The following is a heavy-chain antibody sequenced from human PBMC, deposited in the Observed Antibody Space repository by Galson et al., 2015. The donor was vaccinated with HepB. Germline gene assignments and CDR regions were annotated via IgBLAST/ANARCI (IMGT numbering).Heavy chain of an antibody. CDR3: ARKLYSNGYYYYHGLDV. CDR2: ISGSGSST. V-gene: IGHV3-23*01. J-gene: IGHJ6*02. CDR1: GFTFSSYV. Sequence: LRLSCAASGFTFSSYVMSWIRQAPGKGLEWVSAISGSGSSTYYADSVEGRFTISRDNSRSTLFLQMNSLRGEDTALYYCARKLYSNGYYYYHGLDVWGQGTTVIVSS. D-gene: IGHD4-11*01.